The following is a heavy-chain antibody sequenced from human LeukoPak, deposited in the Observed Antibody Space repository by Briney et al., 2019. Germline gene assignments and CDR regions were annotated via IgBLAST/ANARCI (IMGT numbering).Heavy chain of an antibody. CDR2: ISYDGSNK. CDR1: GFTFSSYG. D-gene: IGHD3-16*01. Sequence: PGGSLRLSCAASGFTFSSYGMHWVRQAPGKGLEWVAVISYDGSNKYYADSVKGRFTISRDNSKNTLYLQMNSLRAEDTAVYYCAKVWGSYYYYYGMDVWAKGPRSPSP. CDR3: AKVWGSYYYYYGMDV. J-gene: IGHJ6*02. V-gene: IGHV3-30*18.